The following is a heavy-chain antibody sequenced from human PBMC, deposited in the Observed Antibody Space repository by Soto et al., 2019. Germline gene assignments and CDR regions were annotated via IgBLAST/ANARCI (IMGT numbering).Heavy chain of an antibody. CDR1: GYTFTGYY. CDR3: ARGHLYYYDSSGYYYKLFDY. CDR2: INPNSGGT. J-gene: IGHJ4*02. D-gene: IGHD3-22*01. V-gene: IGHV1-2*02. Sequence: ASVKFSCKASGYTFTGYYMHWVRQAPGQGLEWMGWINPNSGGTNYAQKFQGRVTMTRDTSISTAYMELSRLRSDDTAVYYCARGHLYYYDSSGYYYKLFDYWGQGTLVTVSS.